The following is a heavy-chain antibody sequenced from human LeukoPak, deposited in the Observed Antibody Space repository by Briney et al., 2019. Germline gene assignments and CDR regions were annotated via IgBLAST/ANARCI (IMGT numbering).Heavy chain of an antibody. D-gene: IGHD2-2*02. CDR2: ISYDGSNK. Sequence: GRSLRLSCAASGFTFSSYAMYWVRQAPGKGLEWVAVISYDGSNKYYADSVKGRFTISRDNSKNTLYLQMNSLRAEDTAVYYCARRSRYCSSTSCYRSVDTAMVNYYYYGMDVWGQGTTVTVSS. V-gene: IGHV3-30-3*01. J-gene: IGHJ6*02. CDR1: GFTFSSYA. CDR3: ARRSRYCSSTSCYRSVDTAMVNYYYYGMDV.